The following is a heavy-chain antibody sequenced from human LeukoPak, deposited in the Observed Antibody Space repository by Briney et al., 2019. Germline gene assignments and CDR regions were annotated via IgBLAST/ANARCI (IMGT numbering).Heavy chain of an antibody. CDR3: ARDRSANSRVYYFDY. J-gene: IGHJ4*02. CDR1: GFTFSSSW. CDR2: INSDESIT. V-gene: IGHV3-74*01. Sequence: PGGSLRLSCAASGFTFSSSWMYWVRQAPGKGLVWVSRINSDESITTYADSVKGRFTISRDDSKNTLYLQMNSLRAEDTAVYYCARDRSANSRVYYFDYWGQGTLVTVSS. D-gene: IGHD4/OR15-4a*01.